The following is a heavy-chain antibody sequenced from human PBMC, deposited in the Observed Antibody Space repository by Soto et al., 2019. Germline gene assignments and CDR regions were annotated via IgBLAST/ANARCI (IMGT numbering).Heavy chain of an antibody. CDR3: AKGKASGWYYFDY. J-gene: IGHJ4*02. D-gene: IGHD6-19*01. V-gene: IGHV3-23*01. CDR2: ISASGRDT. CDR1: GFTFTNFA. Sequence: GGSLRLSCAASGFTFTNFAMSWVRQAPGRGLEWVSGISASGRDTYYADSVKDRFTVSRDNSKNTLYLQMNSLRAEDTAIYYCAKGKASGWYYFDYWGQGARV.